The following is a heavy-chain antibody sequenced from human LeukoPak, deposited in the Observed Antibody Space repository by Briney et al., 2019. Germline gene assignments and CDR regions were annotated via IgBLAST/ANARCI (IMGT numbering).Heavy chain of an antibody. D-gene: IGHD6-13*01. Sequence: ASVKVSCKASGYTFTGYYIHWVRLAPGQGLEWMGWINLNSGGTNYAQKFHVMVTMTSDTSISTAYMELSRLRSDDTAVYYCAKGDSSSVPQKGPDYWGQGTLVTVSS. CDR2: INLNSGGT. V-gene: IGHV1-2*02. CDR1: GYTFTGYY. J-gene: IGHJ4*02. CDR3: AKGDSSSVPQKGPDY.